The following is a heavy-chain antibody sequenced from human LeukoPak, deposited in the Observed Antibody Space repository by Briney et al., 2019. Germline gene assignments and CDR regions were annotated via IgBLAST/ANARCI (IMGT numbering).Heavy chain of an antibody. CDR3: ARSGPQQRDHNYYYYMDV. J-gene: IGHJ6*03. D-gene: IGHD1/OR15-1a*01. Sequence: ASVKVSCKASGYTFTSYDINWVRQATGQALEWMGWMNHNSGNKGYAQKFQGRVTMTRNTSISTSDMELSSLRSEDTAVYYCARSGPQQRDHNYYYYMDVWGKGTTVTISS. CDR2: MNHNSGNK. CDR1: GYTFTSYD. V-gene: IGHV1-8*01.